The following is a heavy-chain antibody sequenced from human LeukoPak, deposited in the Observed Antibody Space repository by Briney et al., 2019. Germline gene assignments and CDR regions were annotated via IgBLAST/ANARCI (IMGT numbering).Heavy chain of an antibody. CDR2: INPSGGST. V-gene: IGHV1-46*01. Sequence: ASVTVSCKASGYTFTSYYMHWVRQAPGQGLEWMGIINPSGGSTSYAQKFQGRVTMTRDMSTSTVYMGLSSLRSEDTAVYYCARIRDGYNDAYDIWGQGTMVTVSS. J-gene: IGHJ3*02. CDR3: ARIRDGYNDAYDI. D-gene: IGHD5-24*01. CDR1: GYTFTSYY.